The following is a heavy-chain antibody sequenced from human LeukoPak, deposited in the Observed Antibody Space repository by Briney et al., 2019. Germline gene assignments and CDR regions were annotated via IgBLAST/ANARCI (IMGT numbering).Heavy chain of an antibody. D-gene: IGHD3-3*01. CDR2: ISSSGSTI. CDR3: ARDQELRFLEWLSPINDAFDI. V-gene: IGHV3-11*01. CDR1: GFTFSDYY. Sequence: PGGSLRLSCAASGFTFSDYYMSWVRQAPGKGLEWVSYISSSGSTIYYAHSVKGRFTISSDNAKNSLYLQMHSLRAEDTAVYYCARDQELRFLEWLSPINDAFDIWGQGTMVTVSS. J-gene: IGHJ3*02.